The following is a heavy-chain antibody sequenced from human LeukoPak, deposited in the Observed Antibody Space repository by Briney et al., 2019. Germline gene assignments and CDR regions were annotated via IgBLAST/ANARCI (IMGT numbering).Heavy chain of an antibody. CDR3: ARDPPLDAYGMDV. Sequence: PSETLSLTCAVYGGSFSGYYWSWIRQPPGKGLEWIGEINHSGSTNYNPSLKSRVTISVDTSKNQFSLKLRSVTAADTAVYYCARDPPLDAYGMDVWGKGTTVTVSS. D-gene: IGHD3-16*01. V-gene: IGHV4-34*01. CDR1: GGSFSGYY. CDR2: INHSGST. J-gene: IGHJ6*03.